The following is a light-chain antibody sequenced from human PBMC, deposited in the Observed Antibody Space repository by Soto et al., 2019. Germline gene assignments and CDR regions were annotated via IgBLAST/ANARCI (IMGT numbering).Light chain of an antibody. CDR2: DAS. CDR1: QSVSSY. CDR3: QLGRFT. V-gene: IGKV3-11*01. J-gene: IGKJ3*01. Sequence: EIVLTQSPATLSLSPGERATLSCRASQSVSSYLAWYQQKPGQAPRLLIYDASNRATGIPARFSGSGSGTDFTLTISSLEPEDFAVYYCQLGRFTFGPGTKVDIK.